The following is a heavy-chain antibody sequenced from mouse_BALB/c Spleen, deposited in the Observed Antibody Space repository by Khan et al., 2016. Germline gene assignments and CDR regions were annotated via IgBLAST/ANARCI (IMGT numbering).Heavy chain of an antibody. Sequence: QVQLQQPGAELVKPGASVKLSCKASGYTFTSYDINWVRQRPEQGLEWIGRIFPGDGSTKYNEKFKGKATLITDKSSSTAYMQLSSLTSEDSAVXFCVRSRDCDGYYYAMDYGGQGTSVTISS. V-gene: IGHV1-85*01. CDR3: VRSRDCDGYYYAMDY. J-gene: IGHJ4*01. CDR2: IFPGDGST. CDR1: GYTFTSYD.